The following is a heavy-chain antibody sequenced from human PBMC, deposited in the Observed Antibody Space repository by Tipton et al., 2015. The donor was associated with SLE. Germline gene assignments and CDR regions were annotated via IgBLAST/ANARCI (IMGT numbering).Heavy chain of an antibody. J-gene: IGHJ3*02. Sequence: SLRLSCAASGFTFSSYAMHWVRQAPGKGLEWVAVISYDGNNKYYADSVKGRFTISRDNAKNTLYLQMNSLRAEDTAVYYCARDLPSSRDAFDIWGQGTMVTVSS. D-gene: IGHD6-13*01. CDR2: ISYDGNNK. V-gene: IGHV3-30-3*01. CDR3: ARDLPSSRDAFDI. CDR1: GFTFSSYA.